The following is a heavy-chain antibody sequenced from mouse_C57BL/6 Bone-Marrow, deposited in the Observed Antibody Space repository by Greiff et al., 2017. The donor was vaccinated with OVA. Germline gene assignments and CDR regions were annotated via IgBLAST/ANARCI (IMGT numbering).Heavy chain of an antibody. CDR2: IDPETGGT. CDR1: GYTFTDYE. D-gene: IGHD2-1*01. J-gene: IGHJ4*01. Sequence: QAQLQQSGAELVRPGASVTLSCKASGYTFTDYEMHWVKQTPVHGLEWIGAIDPETGGTAYNQKFKGKAILTADKSSSTAYMELRSLTSEDSAVYYCTRNYGNSDYYAMDYWGQGTSVTVSS. CDR3: TRNYGNSDYYAMDY. V-gene: IGHV1-15*01.